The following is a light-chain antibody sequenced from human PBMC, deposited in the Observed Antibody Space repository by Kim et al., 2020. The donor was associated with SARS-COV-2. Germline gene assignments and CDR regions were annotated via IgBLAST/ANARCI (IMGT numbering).Light chain of an antibody. CDR3: LQGTQWPRT. CDR1: QSLVHSDGNTF. Sequence: QPASSACRCSQSLVHSDGNTFLSWFHQRPGESTRRLIDKVSDRDSGVPDIFSGSGSGTDFTLKISRVEAEDVGVYYCLQGTQWPRTFGQGTKVDIK. V-gene: IGKV2-30*02. CDR2: KVS. J-gene: IGKJ1*01.